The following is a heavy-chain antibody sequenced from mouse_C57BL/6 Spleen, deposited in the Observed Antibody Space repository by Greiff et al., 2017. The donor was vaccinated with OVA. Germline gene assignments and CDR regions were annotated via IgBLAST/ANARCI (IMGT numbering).Heavy chain of an antibody. V-gene: IGHV1-55*01. D-gene: IGHD1-1*01. Sequence: QVQLQQPGAELVKPGASVKMSCKASGYTFTSYWITWVKQRPGQGLEWIGDIYPGSGSTNYNEKFKSKATLTVDTSSSTAYMQLSSLTSEDSAVCCCAREGANYYGSSFYAMDYWGQGTSVTVSS. CDR1: GYTFTSYW. CDR2: IYPGSGST. CDR3: AREGANYYGSSFYAMDY. J-gene: IGHJ4*01.